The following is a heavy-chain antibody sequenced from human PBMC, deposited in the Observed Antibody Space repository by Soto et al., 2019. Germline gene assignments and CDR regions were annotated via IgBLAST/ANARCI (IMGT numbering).Heavy chain of an antibody. J-gene: IGHJ6*02. CDR3: AILIAAAGEYYYYYYGMDV. CDR2: IIPILGIA. CDR1: GGTFSSYT. Sequence: QVQLVQSGAEVKKPGSSVKVSCKASGGTFSSYTISWVRQAPGQGLEWMGRIIPILGIANYAQKFQGRVTITADKSTSTAYMELSSLRSEDTAVYYCAILIAAAGEYYYYYYGMDVWGQGTTVTVSS. D-gene: IGHD6-13*01. V-gene: IGHV1-69*02.